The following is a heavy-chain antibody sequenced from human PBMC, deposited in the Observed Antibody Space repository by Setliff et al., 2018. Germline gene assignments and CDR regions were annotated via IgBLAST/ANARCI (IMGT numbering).Heavy chain of an antibody. CDR1: GFTFSSYS. D-gene: IGHD7-27*01. Sequence: GGSLRLSCAASGFTFSSYSMNWVRQAPGKGLEWVSYISSSSITIYYADSVEGRFTISRDNAKNSLYLQMNSLRAEDTAVYYCARDQTPYNWGFNNAFDIWGQGTMVTVSS. CDR2: ISSSSITI. CDR3: ARDQTPYNWGFNNAFDI. J-gene: IGHJ3*02. V-gene: IGHV3-48*01.